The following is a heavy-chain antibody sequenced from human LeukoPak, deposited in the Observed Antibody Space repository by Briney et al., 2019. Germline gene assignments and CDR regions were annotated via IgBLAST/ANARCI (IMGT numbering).Heavy chain of an antibody. D-gene: IGHD3-10*01. CDR2: IKQDGSGK. J-gene: IGHJ4*02. CDR3: ARDGGYNYGSPYDY. CDR1: GFPFSSYW. Sequence: SGGSLRLSCAASGFPFSSYWMSWVRQAPGKGLEWVANIKQDGSGKYYVDSVKGRFTISRDNAKNSLYLQMNSLRAEDTAVYYCARDGGYNYGSPYDYWGQGTLVTVSS. V-gene: IGHV3-7*01.